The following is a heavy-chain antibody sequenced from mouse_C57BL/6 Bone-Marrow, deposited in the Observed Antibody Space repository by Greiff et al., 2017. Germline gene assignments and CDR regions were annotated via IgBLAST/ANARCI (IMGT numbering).Heavy chain of an antibody. V-gene: IGHV14-1*01. CDR1: GFNIHDYY. D-gene: IGHD2-3*01. CDR2: IDPEDGDT. CDR3: RWLLYAMDY. J-gene: IGHJ4*01. Sequence: VQLQQSGAELVRPGASVKLSCTASGFNIHDYYMHWVKQRPEQGLEWIGRIDPEDGDTEYAPKFQGKATMTADTSSNTAYLQLSSLTSEDTAVYYCRWLLYAMDYWGQGTSVTVSS.